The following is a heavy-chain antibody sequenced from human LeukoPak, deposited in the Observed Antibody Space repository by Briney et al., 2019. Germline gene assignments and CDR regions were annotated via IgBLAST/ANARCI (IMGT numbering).Heavy chain of an antibody. D-gene: IGHD6-19*01. Sequence: PSQTLSLTCTVSGGSISSGGYYWSWIRQHPGKGLEWIGSIYYSGSTYYNPSLKSRVTISVDTSKNQFSLKLSSVTAADTAVYYCARTKPSSGWYHYFDYWGQGTLVTVSS. CDR2: IYYSGST. V-gene: IGHV4-30-2*03. CDR3: ARTKPSSGWYHYFDY. J-gene: IGHJ4*02. CDR1: GGSISSGGYY.